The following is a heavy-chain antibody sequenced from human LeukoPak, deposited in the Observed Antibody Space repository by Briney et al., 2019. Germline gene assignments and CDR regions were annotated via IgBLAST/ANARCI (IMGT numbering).Heavy chain of an antibody. D-gene: IGHD3-3*01. Sequence: SQTLSLTCAVSGGSISSGGYSWSWIRQPPGKGLEWIGYIYHSGSTYYNPSLKSRVTISVDRSKNQFSLKLSSVTAADTAVYYCAREAPLELLISNYFDYWGQGTLVTVSS. J-gene: IGHJ4*02. CDR2: IYHSGST. CDR3: AREAPLELLISNYFDY. CDR1: GGSISSGGYS. V-gene: IGHV4-30-2*01.